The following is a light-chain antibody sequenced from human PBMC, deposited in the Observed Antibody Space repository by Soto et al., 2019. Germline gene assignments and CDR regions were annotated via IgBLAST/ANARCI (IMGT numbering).Light chain of an antibody. CDR2: GAS. Sequence: EILLTQSPATLALSPGERATLSCGASQSVSSDLAWYQQKPGQAPRLLIYGASTRATDIPARFSGSGSGTEFTLTISSLQSEDFAFYYCQQYHNWPRTFGQGTKVDIK. CDR1: QSVSSD. V-gene: IGKV3-15*01. J-gene: IGKJ1*01. CDR3: QQYHNWPRT.